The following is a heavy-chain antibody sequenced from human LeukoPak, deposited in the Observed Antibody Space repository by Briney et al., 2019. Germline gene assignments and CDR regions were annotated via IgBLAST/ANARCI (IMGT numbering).Heavy chain of an antibody. J-gene: IGHJ4*02. V-gene: IGHV4-4*02. D-gene: IGHD3-10*01. CDR1: GGSISSSNW. Sequence: PSETLSLTCTVSGGSISSSNWWSWVRQPPGKGLEWIGVIYHSGSTNYNPSLKSRVTISVDKSKNQFSLKLSTVTAADTAVYYCARVGSGSYTPFDYWGQGTLVTVSS. CDR3: ARVGSGSYTPFDY. CDR2: IYHSGST.